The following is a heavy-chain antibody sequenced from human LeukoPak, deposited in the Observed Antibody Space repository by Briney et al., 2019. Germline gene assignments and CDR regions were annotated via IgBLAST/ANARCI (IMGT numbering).Heavy chain of an antibody. V-gene: IGHV1-2*02. CDR3: ARDPPMAGTPSLDT. CDR2: IKPNSGVT. J-gene: IGHJ4*02. CDR1: GYNFTDFY. Sequence: ASVTVSCKTSGYNFTDFYIHWVRQAPGQGLEWMGLIKPNSGVTKYAEKFQGRVTMTTETSMSTAFMELSRLRSDDTADYYCARDPPMAGTPSLDTWGQGAPLIVSS. D-gene: IGHD1-14*01.